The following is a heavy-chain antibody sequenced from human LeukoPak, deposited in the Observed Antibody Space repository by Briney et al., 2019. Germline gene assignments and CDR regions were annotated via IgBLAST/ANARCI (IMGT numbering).Heavy chain of an antibody. V-gene: IGHV3-23*01. CDR1: GFTFSSYA. D-gene: IGHD2-2*01. Sequence: GGSLRLSCAASGFTFSSYAMSWVRQAPGKGLEWVSAISGSGGSTYYADSVKGRFTISRDNSKNTLYLQMNSPRAEDTAVYYCAKDRTSCYAGCYYYGMDVWGKGTTVTVSS. CDR3: AKDRTSCYAGCYYYGMDV. CDR2: ISGSGGST. J-gene: IGHJ6*04.